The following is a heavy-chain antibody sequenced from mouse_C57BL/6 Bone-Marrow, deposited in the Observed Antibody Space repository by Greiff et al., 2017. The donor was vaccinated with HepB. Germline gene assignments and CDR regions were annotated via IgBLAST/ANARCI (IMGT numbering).Heavy chain of an antibody. CDR2: ISYDGSN. CDR3: ARGRLLDAMDY. Sequence: VQLQQSGPGLVKPSQSLSLTCSVTGYSITSGYYWNWIRQFPGNKLEWMGYISYDGSNNYNPSLKNRISITRDTSKNQFFLKLNSVTTEDTATYYCARGRLLDAMDYWGQGTSVTVSS. D-gene: IGHD2-3*01. V-gene: IGHV3-6*01. J-gene: IGHJ4*01. CDR1: GYSITSGYY.